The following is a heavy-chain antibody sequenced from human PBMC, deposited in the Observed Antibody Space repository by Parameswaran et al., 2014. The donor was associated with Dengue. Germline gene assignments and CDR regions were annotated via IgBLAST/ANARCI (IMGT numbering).Heavy chain of an antibody. V-gene: IGHV3-23*01. D-gene: IGHD3-3*01. J-gene: IGHJ4*02. Sequence: RWIRQPPGRGLEWVSAISGSGGSTYYADSVKGRFTISRDNSKNTLYLQMNSLRAEDTAVYYCAKDPRPNLVLRFLEWLFRGSYFDYWGQGTLVTVSS. CDR3: AKDPRPNLVLRFLEWLFRGSYFDY. CDR2: ISGSGGST.